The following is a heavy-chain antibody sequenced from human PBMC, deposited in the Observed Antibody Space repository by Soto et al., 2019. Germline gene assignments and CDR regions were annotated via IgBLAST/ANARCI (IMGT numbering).Heavy chain of an antibody. J-gene: IGHJ5*02. CDR1: GGSVTSGGYH. CDR2: MYYTGTT. V-gene: IGHV4-61*08. Sequence: SETLSLTCSVSGGSVTSGGYHWNWIRQSPGKGLEWIGYMYYTGTTNYNPSLRSRVSISIDTSKNQFSLKLTSVTAADTAVYYCACGVQLMARGWFDPWGQGTLVTVSS. CDR3: ACGVQLMARGWFDP. D-gene: IGHD5-18*01.